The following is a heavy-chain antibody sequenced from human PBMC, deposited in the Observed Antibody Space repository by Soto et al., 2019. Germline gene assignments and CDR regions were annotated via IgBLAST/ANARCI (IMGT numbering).Heavy chain of an antibody. J-gene: IGHJ4*02. D-gene: IGHD1-26*01. CDR2: IYYSGST. V-gene: IGHV4-31*03. CDR1: GGSISSGGYY. Sequence: QVQLQESGPGLVKPSQTLSLTCTVSGGSISSGGYYWSWIRQHPGKGLEWIGYIYYSGSTYYNPSLKSRVTIAVDTSKNQFSLKLSSVTAADTAVYYCARVDTSMGATCASYWGQGTLVTVSS. CDR3: ARVDTSMGATCASY.